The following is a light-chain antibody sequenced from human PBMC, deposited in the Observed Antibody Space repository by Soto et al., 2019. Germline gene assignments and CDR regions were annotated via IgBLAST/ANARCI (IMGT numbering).Light chain of an antibody. CDR1: QSISSW. CDR2: KES. Sequence: DIPMTQSPSTLSASVGDRVTITCRASQSISSWLAWYQQKPGKAPKLLIYKESSLESGVPSRFIGSGSGTEFTLTISSLQPEEFATYYCHQSNSYPWTFGQGTKVEIK. V-gene: IGKV1-5*03. CDR3: HQSNSYPWT. J-gene: IGKJ1*01.